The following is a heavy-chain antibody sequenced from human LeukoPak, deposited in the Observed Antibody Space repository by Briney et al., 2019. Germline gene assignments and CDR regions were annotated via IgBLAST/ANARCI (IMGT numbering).Heavy chain of an antibody. J-gene: IGHJ4*02. D-gene: IGHD6-19*01. V-gene: IGHV3-23*01. CDR1: GFTFASYG. CDR2: ITGAGGIT. Sequence: GGSPRLSCAASGFTFASYGMNWARQAPGKGLEWVSGITGAGGITYYADSVKGRFTISRDNAQNSLYLQMNSLRAEDTAVYYCARLNGIALAGTWTSESDSWGQGTLVTVSS. CDR3: ARLNGIALAGTWTSESDS.